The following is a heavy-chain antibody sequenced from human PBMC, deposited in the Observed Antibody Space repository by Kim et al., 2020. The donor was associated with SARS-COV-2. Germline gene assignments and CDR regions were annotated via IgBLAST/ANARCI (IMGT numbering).Heavy chain of an antibody. CDR2: IKEDGSEA. D-gene: IGHD3-10*01. CDR1: GFIIRTYW. V-gene: IGHV3-7*01. Sequence: GGSLRLSCVVSGFIIRTYWMTWVRQSPGKGLEWVGNIKEDGSEAYYADSVKGRFTISRDNAKNSLYLQMNSLRAEDPAVYYCMRYPGTYWGQATLV. J-gene: IGHJ4*02. CDR3: MRYPGTY.